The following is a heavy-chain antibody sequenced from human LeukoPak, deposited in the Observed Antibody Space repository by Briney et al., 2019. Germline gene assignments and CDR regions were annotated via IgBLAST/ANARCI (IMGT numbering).Heavy chain of an antibody. J-gene: IGHJ3*02. V-gene: IGHV4-38-2*02. CDR2: IYHSGST. CDR3: ARVNPSYYYSQFDI. CDR1: GYSISSGYY. D-gene: IGHD3-10*01. Sequence: SETLSLTCTVSGYSISSGYYWGWIRQPPGKGLEWIGSIYHSGSTYYNPSLKSRVTISVDTSKNQFSLKLSSVTAADTAVYYCARVNPSYYYSQFDIWGQGTMVTVSS.